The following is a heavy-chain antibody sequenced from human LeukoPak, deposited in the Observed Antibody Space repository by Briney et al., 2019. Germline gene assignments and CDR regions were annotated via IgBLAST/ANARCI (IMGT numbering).Heavy chain of an antibody. D-gene: IGHD6-25*01. CDR2: IYYSGST. V-gene: IGHV4-59*01. Sequence: SETLSLTCTVSGGSISSYYWSWIRQPPGKGLEWIGYIYYSGSTNYNPSLKSRVTISVDTSKNQFSLKLSSVTAADTAVYYCARASRNSQAAGAFDIWGQGTMVTVSS. J-gene: IGHJ3*02. CDR3: ARASRNSQAAGAFDI. CDR1: GGSISSYY.